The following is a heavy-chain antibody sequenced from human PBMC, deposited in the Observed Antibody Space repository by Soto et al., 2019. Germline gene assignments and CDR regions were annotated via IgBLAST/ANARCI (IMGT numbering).Heavy chain of an antibody. CDR2: IWYDGSNK. V-gene: IGHV3-33*01. CDR3: AREMEIAEAGTTAFDY. D-gene: IGHD6-19*01. Sequence: GGVLRLSCAASGFTFSIYGMHWVRQAPGKGLEWVAVIWYDGSNKYYADSVKGRFTISRDNSKNTLYLQMNSLRAEDTAVYYCAREMEIAEAGTTAFDYWGQGTLVTVSS. CDR1: GFTFSIYG. J-gene: IGHJ4*02.